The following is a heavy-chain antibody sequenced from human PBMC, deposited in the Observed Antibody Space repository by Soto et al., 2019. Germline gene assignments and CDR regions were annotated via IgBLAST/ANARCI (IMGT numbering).Heavy chain of an antibody. V-gene: IGHV3-23*01. CDR2: ITTSDDIT. D-gene: IGHD2-15*01. CDR3: TKGDSSGYFDPSTGYSTPDH. Sequence: EVQLFESGGGLVEPRASLRLSCAASGFIFKDFAMSWVRQAPGKGLEWVSTITTSDDITYSADSVRGRFTISRDNSANTLFLQMSSLRGDDTATYFCTKGDSSGYFDPSTGYSTPDHWGQGTLVTVSS. CDR1: GFIFKDFA. J-gene: IGHJ5*02.